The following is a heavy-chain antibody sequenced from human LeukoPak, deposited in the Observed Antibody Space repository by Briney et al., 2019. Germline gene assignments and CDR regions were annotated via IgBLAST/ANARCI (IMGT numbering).Heavy chain of an antibody. V-gene: IGHV3-30-3*01. CDR3: AREGYCGGDCFLY. CDR1: GFTFSSYA. Sequence: PGRSLRLSCAASGFTFSSYAMHWVRQAPGKGLEWVAVISYDGSNKYYADSVKGRLTISRDNSKNTLYLQMNSLRAEDTAVYYCAREGYCGGDCFLYWGQGTLVTVSS. CDR2: ISYDGSNK. D-gene: IGHD2-21*02. J-gene: IGHJ4*02.